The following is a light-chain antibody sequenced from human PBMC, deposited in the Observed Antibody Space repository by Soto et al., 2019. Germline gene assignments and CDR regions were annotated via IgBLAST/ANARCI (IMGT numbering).Light chain of an antibody. CDR2: RNY. CDR3: AAWDDSLRGWV. Sequence: QSVLSQSPSASGTPGQRVTISCSGSSSNIGSNHVFWYQQLPGTAPKVLIYRNYQRPSGVPDRFSGFKSGSSASLAISGLRSEDEADYSCAAWDDSLRGWVFGGGTQLTVL. J-gene: IGLJ3*02. V-gene: IGLV1-47*01. CDR1: SSNIGSNH.